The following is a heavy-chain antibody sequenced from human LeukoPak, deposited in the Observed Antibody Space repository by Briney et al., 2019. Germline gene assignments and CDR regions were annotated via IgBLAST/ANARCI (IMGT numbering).Heavy chain of an antibody. Sequence: SETLSLTCTVSGGSISSYYWSWIRQPPGKGLEWIGYISYSGSTNYNPSLKSRVTISVDTSKNQFSLKLSSVTAADTAVYYCAKDRSATPGFDYWGQGTLVTVSS. CDR1: GGSISSYY. D-gene: IGHD5-12*01. J-gene: IGHJ4*02. CDR2: ISYSGST. V-gene: IGHV4-59*01. CDR3: AKDRSATPGFDY.